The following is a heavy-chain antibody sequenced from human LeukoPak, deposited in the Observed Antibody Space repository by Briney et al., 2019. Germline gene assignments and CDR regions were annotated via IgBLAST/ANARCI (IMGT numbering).Heavy chain of an antibody. J-gene: IGHJ3*01. CDR2: IYYSGST. D-gene: IGHD6-6*01. CDR3: ARDLRPGSSPGYDGFDV. V-gene: IGHV4-30-4*01. CDR1: GGSISSGDYY. Sequence: SETLSLTCTVSGGSISSGDYYWSWIRQPPGKGLEWIGYIYYSGSTYYNPSLKSRVTISVDTSKNQFSLNLSSVTAADTAVYYCARDLRPGSSPGYDGFDVWGQGTMVAVSP.